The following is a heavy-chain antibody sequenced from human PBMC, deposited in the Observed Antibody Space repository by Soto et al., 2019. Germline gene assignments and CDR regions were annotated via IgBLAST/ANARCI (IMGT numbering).Heavy chain of an antibody. CDR2: IYPGDSDT. V-gene: IGHV5-51*01. CDR3: ARAVGVTAIRTLDAFDI. D-gene: IGHD2-21*02. CDR1: GYSFTSYW. Sequence: PGESLKISCKGSGYSFTSYWIGWVRQMPGKGLEWMGIIYPGDSDTRYSPSFQGQVTISADKSISTAYLQWSSLKASDTAMYYCARAVGVTAIRTLDAFDIWGQGTMVTVSS. J-gene: IGHJ3*02.